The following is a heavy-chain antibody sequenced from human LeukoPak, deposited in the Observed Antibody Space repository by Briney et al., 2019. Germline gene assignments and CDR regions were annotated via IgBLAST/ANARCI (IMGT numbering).Heavy chain of an antibody. Sequence: SETLSLTCAVYGGSFSGYYWSWIRQPPGKGLEWIGEINHSGSTNYNPSLKSRVTTSVDTSKDQFSLKLSSVTAADTAVYYCARGGRDCSSTSCYAAKPFDYWGQGTLVTVSS. CDR3: ARGGRDCSSTSCYAAKPFDY. CDR2: INHSGST. D-gene: IGHD2-2*01. J-gene: IGHJ4*02. CDR1: GGSFSGYY. V-gene: IGHV4-34*01.